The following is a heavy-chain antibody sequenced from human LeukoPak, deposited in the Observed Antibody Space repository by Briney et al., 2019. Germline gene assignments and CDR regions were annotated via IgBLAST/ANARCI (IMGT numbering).Heavy chain of an antibody. CDR2: ISHDANNK. D-gene: IGHD3-10*01. V-gene: IGHV3-30-3*01. J-gene: IGHJ5*02. CDR3: AKDRGGYNWFDP. Sequence: GGSLRLSCAASGFTFSNFAMHWVRQAPGKGLEWVATISHDANNKYYGDSVKGRFTFSRDNSKNTLYLQMNSLRVEDTAVYYCAKDRGGYNWFDPWGQGTLVTVSS. CDR1: GFTFSNFA.